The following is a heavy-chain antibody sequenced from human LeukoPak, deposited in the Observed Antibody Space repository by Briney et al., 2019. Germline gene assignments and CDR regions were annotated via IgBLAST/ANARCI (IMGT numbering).Heavy chain of an antibody. Sequence: SETLSLTCTVFGDSISGYYWSWIRQPPGKGLEWIGYIYYSGNTNYNPSLKSRVTISVDTSKNQFSLKLSFVTAADTAVYFCARAAATTRNGFGYWGQGTLVTVSS. D-gene: IGHD1-26*01. CDR3: ARAAATTRNGFGY. V-gene: IGHV4-59*08. CDR2: IYYSGNT. CDR1: GDSISGYY. J-gene: IGHJ4*02.